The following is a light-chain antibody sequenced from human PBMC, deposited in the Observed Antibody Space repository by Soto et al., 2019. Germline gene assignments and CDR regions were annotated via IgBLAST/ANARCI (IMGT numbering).Light chain of an antibody. Sequence: EIVLTQSPGILSLSPGERATLSCRASQSVSNDFLAWYQQKPGQAPRLLIYGASSRATGIPDRFSGSGSGTDFTLTISRLEPEDFAVYYCHQYDSWTFGQGTKV. CDR1: QSVSNDF. CDR2: GAS. J-gene: IGKJ1*01. CDR3: HQYDSWT. V-gene: IGKV3-20*01.